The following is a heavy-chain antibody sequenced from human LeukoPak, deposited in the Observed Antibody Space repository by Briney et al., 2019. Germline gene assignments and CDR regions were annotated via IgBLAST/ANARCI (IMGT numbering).Heavy chain of an antibody. J-gene: IGHJ5*02. Sequence: GGSLRLSCAASGFTFGSYAMHWVRQAPGKGLEWVAVISYDGSNKYYADSVKGRFTISRDNSKNTLYLQMNSLRAEDTAVYYCARGNYYGSGSYSGWFDPWGQGTLVTVSS. CDR1: GFTFGSYA. D-gene: IGHD3-10*01. V-gene: IGHV3-30*04. CDR3: ARGNYYGSGSYSGWFDP. CDR2: ISYDGSNK.